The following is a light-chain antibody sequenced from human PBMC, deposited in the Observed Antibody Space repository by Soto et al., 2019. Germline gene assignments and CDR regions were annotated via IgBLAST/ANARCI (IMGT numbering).Light chain of an antibody. Sequence: EIVMTQSPGTLSVSPGERATLSCRAGQGVTTNFAWYQQKSGQSPRLLIYDVSIRATGVPARFSGTGSETDFTITISGLQSEDSAVYFCQQYNNWPFSFGQGTRLEIK. J-gene: IGKJ5*01. CDR2: DVS. CDR1: QGVTTN. CDR3: QQYNNWPFS. V-gene: IGKV3-15*01.